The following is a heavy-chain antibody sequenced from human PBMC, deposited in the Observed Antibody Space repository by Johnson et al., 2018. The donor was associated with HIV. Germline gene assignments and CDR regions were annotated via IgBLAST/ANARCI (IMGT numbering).Heavy chain of an antibody. CDR2: IYSGGNT. D-gene: IGHD6-13*01. V-gene: IGHV3-53*01. J-gene: IGHJ3*02. CDR3: AKSPRGYSSI. Sequence: VQLVESGGGLVQPGGSLRLSCAASGFTVSSNYMNWVRQAPGKGLEWVSVIYSGGNTYYADSVKGRFTISRDNSKNTLYLQMNSLRAEDTAVYYCAKSPRGYSSIWGQGTMVTVSS. CDR1: GFTVSSNY.